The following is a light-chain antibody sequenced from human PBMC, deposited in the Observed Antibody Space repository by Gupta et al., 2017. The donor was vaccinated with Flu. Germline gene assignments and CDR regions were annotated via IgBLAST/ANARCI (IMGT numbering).Light chain of an antibody. CDR2: KDT. V-gene: IGLV3-25*02. J-gene: IGLJ3*02. CDR3: QSADITGATRV. Sequence: YQLTQPPALSLSPGQTATITCSGAAMAKQYVYWYRQRPGQAPVFLIYKDTGRASGIPDRISGSSSGTTVTLTITGVQTEDEADYYCQSADITGATRVFGGGTKLSVL. CDR1: AMAKQY.